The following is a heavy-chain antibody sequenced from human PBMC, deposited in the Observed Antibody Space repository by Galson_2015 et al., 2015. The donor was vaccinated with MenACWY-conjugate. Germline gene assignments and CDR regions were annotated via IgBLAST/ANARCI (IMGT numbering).Heavy chain of an antibody. CDR1: GVTFAHYG. CDR2: ISGSSGFT. D-gene: IGHD3-10*01. J-gene: IGHJ6*02. Sequence: SLSLSCAASGVTFAHYGMRWVRQAPGKGLVGVSTISGSSGFTYYADSVKGRSTISRDNSKSTLFLQMNSLRAEYTALSYCAKDLFTYVSVKSYYGMDVWGQGTTVPVSS. CDR3: AKDLFTYVSVKSYYGMDV. V-gene: IGHV3-23*01.